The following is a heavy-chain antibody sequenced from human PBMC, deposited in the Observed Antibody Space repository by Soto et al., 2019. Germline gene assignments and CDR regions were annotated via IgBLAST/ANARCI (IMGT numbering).Heavy chain of an antibody. CDR1: GGSISSTDCY. V-gene: IGHV4-39*01. Sequence: SETLSLTCTVSGGSISSTDCYWGWIRQPPGKGLEWIGSIYYSGTTYYNPSLKSRVTISVDTSKNQFSLKLNSVTAADTAVFYCARHRITATEANKWFDPWGQGTLVTVSS. CDR3: ARHRITATEANKWFDP. CDR2: IYYSGTT. D-gene: IGHD1-7*01. J-gene: IGHJ5*02.